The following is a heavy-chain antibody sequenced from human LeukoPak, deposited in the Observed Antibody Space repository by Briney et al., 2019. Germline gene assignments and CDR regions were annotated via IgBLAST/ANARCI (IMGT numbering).Heavy chain of an antibody. Sequence: SETLSLTCTVSGGSISSGDYYWRWIRQPPGTGLEWIGYIYYSGSTYYNPSLKSRVTISVDTSKNQFSLKLSSVTAADTAVCYCARVGLEDFDYWGQGTLVTVSS. CDR1: GGSISSGDYY. V-gene: IGHV4-30-4*08. J-gene: IGHJ4*02. CDR3: ARVGLEDFDY. D-gene: IGHD1-1*01. CDR2: IYYSGST.